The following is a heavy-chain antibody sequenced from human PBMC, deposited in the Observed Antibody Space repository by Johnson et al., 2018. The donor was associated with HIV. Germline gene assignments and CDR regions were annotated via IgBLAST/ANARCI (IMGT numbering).Heavy chain of an antibody. J-gene: IGHJ3*01. CDR1: GFMLNSHG. D-gene: IGHD1-26*01. V-gene: IGHV3-9*01. Sequence: VQLVESGGGLVQPGRSLRLSCAASGFMLNSHGMHWVRPVSKKGLAWVAGISWNSDTIGYADSVKGRFTISRDNAKNSLYLQMKSLRLEDTALYFCARDLTWEMQDTFDLWGQGTMVTVSS. CDR3: ARDLTWEMQDTFDL. CDR2: ISWNSDTI.